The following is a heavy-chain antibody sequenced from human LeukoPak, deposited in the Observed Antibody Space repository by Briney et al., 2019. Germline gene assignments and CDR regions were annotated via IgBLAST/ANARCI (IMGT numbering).Heavy chain of an antibody. D-gene: IGHD3-3*01. CDR1: GGSFSGYH. Sequence: KSSETLSLTCAVYGGSFSGYHWSWIRQPPGEGLEWIGEINHSGSTNYNPSLKSRVTISVDTSKNQFSLKLSSVTAADTAVYYCARGGLRFLEWLLPFDYWGQGTLVTVSS. V-gene: IGHV4-34*01. J-gene: IGHJ4*02. CDR3: ARGGLRFLEWLLPFDY. CDR2: INHSGST.